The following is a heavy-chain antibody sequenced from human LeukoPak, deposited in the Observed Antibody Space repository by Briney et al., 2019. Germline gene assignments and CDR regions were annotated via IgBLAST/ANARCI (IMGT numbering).Heavy chain of an antibody. CDR1: GGSISSSNW. V-gene: IGHV4-4*02. D-gene: IGHD3-10*01. CDR3: AREGYYYGSGTAVDV. Sequence: SETLSLTCAVSGGSISSSNWWSWVRQPPGKGLEWIGEIYHSGSTNYNPSPKSRVTISVDKSKNQFSLKLSSVTAADTAVYYCAREGYYYGSGTAVDVWGKGTTVTVSS. CDR2: IYHSGST. J-gene: IGHJ6*04.